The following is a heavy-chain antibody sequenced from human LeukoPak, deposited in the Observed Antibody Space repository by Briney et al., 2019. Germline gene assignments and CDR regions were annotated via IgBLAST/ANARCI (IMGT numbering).Heavy chain of an antibody. Sequence: SETLSLTCTVSGGSISSYYWSWIRQPPGKGLEWFGYTYYSGSTNYNPSLKSRVTISVDTSKNQFSLKLSSVTAADTAVYYCARVGTYGSGSYLSWLDYWGQGTLVTVSS. J-gene: IGHJ4*02. CDR1: GGSISSYY. V-gene: IGHV4-59*01. D-gene: IGHD3-10*01. CDR2: TYYSGST. CDR3: ARVGTYGSGSYLSWLDY.